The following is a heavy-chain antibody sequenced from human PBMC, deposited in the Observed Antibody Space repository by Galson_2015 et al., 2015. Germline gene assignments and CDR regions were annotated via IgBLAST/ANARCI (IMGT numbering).Heavy chain of an antibody. J-gene: IGHJ4*02. CDR1: GDSVSSHSAA. CDR3: ARDRAPGVSRVYFDY. Sequence: CAISGDSVSSHSAAWNWIRQSPSRGLEWLGRTYHGSKWYNDYTASVKSRITINSDTSKNQFSLQLNSVTPEDTAVYYCARDRAPGVSRVYFDYWGQGTLVTVSS. D-gene: IGHD3-10*01. CDR2: TYHGSKWYN. V-gene: IGHV6-1*01.